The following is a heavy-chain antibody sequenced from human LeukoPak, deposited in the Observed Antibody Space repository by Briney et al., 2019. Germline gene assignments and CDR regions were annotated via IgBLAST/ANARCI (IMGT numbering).Heavy chain of an antibody. CDR2: IYSGGAT. CDR1: GFTVSNNY. CDR3: ARDYYGSGSFQYDS. D-gene: IGHD3-10*01. Sequence: GGSLRLSCAASGFTVSNNYMNWVGQAPGKGLEGVSIIYSGGATYYADSVKGRFTISRDNSKNTVYLQMNSLRAEDTAVYYCARDYYGSGSFQYDSWGQGTLVTVSS. J-gene: IGHJ4*02. V-gene: IGHV3-53*01.